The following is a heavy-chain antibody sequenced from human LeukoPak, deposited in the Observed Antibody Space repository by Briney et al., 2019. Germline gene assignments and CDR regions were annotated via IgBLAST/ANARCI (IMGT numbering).Heavy chain of an antibody. CDR1: GHTFTGYY. CDR2: INPNSGGT. D-gene: IGHD3-9*01. J-gene: IGHJ4*02. V-gene: IGHV1-2*02. Sequence: ASVKVACKASGHTFTGYYIHWVRQAPGQGLEWMGWINPNSGGTKYAQIFQGRVTMTRDTSISTAYMQLNSLRSDDTAVYYCARGRENWLLYYWGQGTLVTVSS. CDR3: ARGRENWLLYY.